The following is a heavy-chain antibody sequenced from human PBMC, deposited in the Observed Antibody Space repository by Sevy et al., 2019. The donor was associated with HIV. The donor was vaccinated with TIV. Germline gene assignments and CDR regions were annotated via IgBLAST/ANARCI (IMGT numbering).Heavy chain of an antibody. V-gene: IGHV3-74*01. Sequence: GGSLRLSCAASGFTFTNYWMHWVRQASGKGLVWVSRVDNDGSGTNYADSVKGRFTVSRDNAKNTVYLQMNSVRAEDTAVYYCTRDMYGIGYWGQGTLVTVSS. J-gene: IGHJ4*02. CDR1: GFTFTNYW. CDR3: TRDMYGIGY. CDR2: VDNDGSGT. D-gene: IGHD2-8*01.